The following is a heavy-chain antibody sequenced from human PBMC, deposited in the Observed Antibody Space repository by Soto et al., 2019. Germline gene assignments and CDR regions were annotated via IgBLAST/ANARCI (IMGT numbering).Heavy chain of an antibody. D-gene: IGHD4-17*01. CDR1: GFTFSSYG. J-gene: IGHJ3*02. CDR3: ARDHNYGSPSNAFDI. V-gene: IGHV3-33*01. CDR2: IWYDGINK. Sequence: QVQLVESGGGVVQPGRSLRLSCAASGFTFSSYGMHWVRQAPGKGLEWVAVIWYDGINKYYADSVKGRFTISRDNSKNTMNLQMKSMGAEYTAVYYCARDHNYGSPSNAFDIWGHGTMVTVSS.